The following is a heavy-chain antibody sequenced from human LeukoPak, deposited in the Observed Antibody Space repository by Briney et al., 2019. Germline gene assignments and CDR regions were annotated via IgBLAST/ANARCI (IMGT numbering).Heavy chain of an antibody. CDR1: GFTFSSYW. V-gene: IGHV3-7*01. J-gene: IGHJ6*03. D-gene: IGHD3-3*01. CDR2: IKQDGSEK. CDR3: ARDYQYYDFWSGYYDYYYYMDV. Sequence: PGGSLRLSCAASGFTFSSYWMSWVRQALGKGLGWVANIKQDGSEKYYVDSVKGRFTISRDNAKNSLYLQMNSLRAEDTAVYYCARDYQYYDFWSGYYDYYYYMDVWGKGTTVTVSS.